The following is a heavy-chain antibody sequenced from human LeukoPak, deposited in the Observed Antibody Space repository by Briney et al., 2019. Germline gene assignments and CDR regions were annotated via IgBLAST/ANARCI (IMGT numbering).Heavy chain of an antibody. CDR1: GYTFTGYY. CDR2: INHNSGGT. CDR3: ARRGIRQQLVL. J-gene: IGHJ4*02. Sequence: ASVKVSCKASGYTFTGYYMHWVRQAPGQGLEWMGWINHNSGGTNYAQKFQGRVSMTRDTSISTAYMELSRLRSDDTAVYYCARRGIRQQLVLWGQGTLVTVSS. D-gene: IGHD6-13*01. V-gene: IGHV1-2*02.